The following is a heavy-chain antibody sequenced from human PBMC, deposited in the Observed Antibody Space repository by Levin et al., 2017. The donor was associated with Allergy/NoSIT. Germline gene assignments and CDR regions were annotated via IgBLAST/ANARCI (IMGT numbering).Heavy chain of an antibody. V-gene: IGHV5-51*01. CDR3: ARPGRDGYTEPPDY. CDR2: IFPGDSDT. J-gene: IGHJ4*02. CDR1: GYSFTSYW. D-gene: IGHD5-24*01. Sequence: GESLKISCQASGYSFTSYWIGWVRQMPGKGLEWMGIIFPGDSDTRYSPSFQGQVTISADKSITTAYLQWSSLKASDTAMYYCARPGRDGYTEPPDYWGQGTLVTVSS.